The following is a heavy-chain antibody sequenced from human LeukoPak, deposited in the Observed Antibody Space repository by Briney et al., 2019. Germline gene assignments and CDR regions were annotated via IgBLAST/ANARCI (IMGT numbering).Heavy chain of an antibody. Sequence: ASVKVSCKASGYTFGTYGISWVRQAPGQGLEWMGWIAAYNGKTNYAQKFQGRVTMTTDTSTNTAYMELSSLRSEDTAVYYCARTTVTPWFDPWGQGTLVTVSS. V-gene: IGHV1-18*01. CDR3: ARTTVTPWFDP. J-gene: IGHJ5*02. CDR2: IAAYNGKT. D-gene: IGHD4-17*01. CDR1: GYTFGTYG.